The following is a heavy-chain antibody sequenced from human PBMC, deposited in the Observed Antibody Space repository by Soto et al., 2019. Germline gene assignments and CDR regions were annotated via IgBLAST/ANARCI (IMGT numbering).Heavy chain of an antibody. CDR3: ARGVAAAGAYYYYGMDV. CDR1: GFTFSSYG. V-gene: IGHV3-33*01. Sequence: AGGSLRLSCAASGFTFSSYGMHWVRQAPGKGLEWVAVIWYDGSNKYYADSVKGRFTISRDNSKNTLYLQMNSLRAEDTAVYYCARGVAAAGAYYYYGMDVWGQGTTVTVSS. CDR2: IWYDGSNK. J-gene: IGHJ6*02. D-gene: IGHD6-13*01.